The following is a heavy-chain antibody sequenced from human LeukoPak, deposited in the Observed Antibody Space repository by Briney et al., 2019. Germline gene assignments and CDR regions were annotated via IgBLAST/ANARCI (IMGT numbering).Heavy chain of an antibody. D-gene: IGHD6-13*01. J-gene: IGHJ4*02. CDR2: IESKTDGGTT. CDR1: GFTFNNAW. V-gene: IGHV3-15*07. CDR3: TTVPSTSSWYRIHY. Sequence: GGSLRLSCAASGFTFNNAWMNWVRQAPGKGLEWVGRIESKTDGGTTDYAAPVKGRFTISRDDSKNTLYLQVNSLKTEDTAVYYCTTVPSTSSWYRIHYWGQGTLVTVSS.